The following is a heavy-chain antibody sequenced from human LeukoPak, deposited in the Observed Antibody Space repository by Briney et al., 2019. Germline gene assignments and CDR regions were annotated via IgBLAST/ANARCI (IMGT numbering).Heavy chain of an antibody. CDR3: AKSHLTRRHFFDY. V-gene: IGHV3-23*01. Sequence: GGSLRLSCAASGFTFSSCTTCWVCPAPGQGLGCVSDIGGRGNNTHSANSVRGRFTISTGDSTNTLFLQNYTLRAHDTAAYFSAKSHLTRRHFFDYWGRGTLVTVSA. CDR2: IGGRGNNT. CDR1: GFTFSSCT. D-gene: IGHD2-21*02. J-gene: IGHJ4*02.